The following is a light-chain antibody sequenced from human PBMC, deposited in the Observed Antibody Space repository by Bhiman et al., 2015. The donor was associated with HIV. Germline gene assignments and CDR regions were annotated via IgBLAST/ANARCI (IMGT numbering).Light chain of an antibody. CDR3: GTWDSSLTAVV. J-gene: IGLJ2*01. V-gene: IGLV1-51*02. CDR1: TSDIGAYYY. CDR2: ENN. Sequence: QSALTQPASVSGSPGQSITISCTGTTSDIGAYYYVAWYQLLPGTAPKLLIYENNKRPSGIPDRFSGSKSGTSATLGITGLQTGDEADYSCGTWDSSLTAVVFGGGTKLTVL.